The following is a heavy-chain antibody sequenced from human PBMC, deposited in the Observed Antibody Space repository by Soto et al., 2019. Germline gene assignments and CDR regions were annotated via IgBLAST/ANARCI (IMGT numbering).Heavy chain of an antibody. CDR1: GGSFSGYY. Sequence: PSETLSLTCAVYGGSFSGYYWIWIRQPPGKGLEWIGEINHSGSTNYNPSLKSRVTISVDTSKNQFSLKLSSVTAADTAVYYCATRDYIAAAANWFDPWGQGTLVTVSS. D-gene: IGHD6-13*01. J-gene: IGHJ5*02. V-gene: IGHV4-34*01. CDR2: INHSGST. CDR3: ATRDYIAAAANWFDP.